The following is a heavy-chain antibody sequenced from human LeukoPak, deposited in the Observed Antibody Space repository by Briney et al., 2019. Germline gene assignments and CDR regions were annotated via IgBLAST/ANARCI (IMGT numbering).Heavy chain of an antibody. J-gene: IGHJ4*02. CDR1: GDFISRNY. CDR3: AREIWLQDGLTIDY. V-gene: IGHV4-59*01. CDR2: IYMGGSI. Sequence: SETLSLTCSVSGDFISRNYWSWVRQPPGKGLEWLGFIYMGGSINYNPSLKSRVTISVDTSKNQFSLRLTSVTPPDTAFYYCAREIWLQDGLTIDYWGPGTLVTVSS. D-gene: IGHD5-24*01.